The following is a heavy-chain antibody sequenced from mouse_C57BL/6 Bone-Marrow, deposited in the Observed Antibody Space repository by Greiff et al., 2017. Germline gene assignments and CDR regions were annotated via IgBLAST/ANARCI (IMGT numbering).Heavy chain of an antibody. J-gene: IGHJ3*01. CDR2: IKSTSNNYPT. CDR3: ARGWFWFAY. CDR1: GFSFNTYA. Sequence: EVKLVESGGGLVQPKGSLKLSCAASGFSFNTYAMNWVRQAPGKGLEWVARIKSTSNNYPTYYDDSVKDRFTISRDDSESMLYLQMNNLKTEDTAMYYCARGWFWFAYWGQGTLVTESA. D-gene: IGHD2-3*01. V-gene: IGHV10-1*01.